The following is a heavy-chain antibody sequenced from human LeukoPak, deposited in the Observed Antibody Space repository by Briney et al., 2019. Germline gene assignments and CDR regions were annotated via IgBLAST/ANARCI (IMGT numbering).Heavy chain of an antibody. CDR2: IDRSGTVL. D-gene: IGHD5-18*01. V-gene: IGHV3-11*01. J-gene: IGHJ4*02. CDR3: TRDPDTSSKVDY. Sequence: PRGSLRLSCAASGFTFSDHYMSWIRQTPGKVLEWVSYIDRSGTVLYNGDSVKGRFTISRDNAKNSLFLQMNSLRAEDTAVYFCTRDPDTSSKVDYWGQGTLVTVSS. CDR1: GFTFSDHY.